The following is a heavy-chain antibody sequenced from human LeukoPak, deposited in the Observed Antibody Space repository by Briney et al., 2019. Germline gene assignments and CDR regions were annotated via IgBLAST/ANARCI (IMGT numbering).Heavy chain of an antibody. V-gene: IGHV4-39*01. CDR2: IYYSGST. CDR3: ATGSYYNVGFDY. CDR1: GGSISSSSYY. J-gene: IGHJ4*02. D-gene: IGHD3-10*01. Sequence: SETLSLTCTVSGGSISSSSYYWGWIRQPPGKGLERIGSIYYSGSTYYNPSLKSRVTISVDTSKNQFSPKLSSVTAADTAVYYCATGSYYNVGFDYWGQGTLVTVSS.